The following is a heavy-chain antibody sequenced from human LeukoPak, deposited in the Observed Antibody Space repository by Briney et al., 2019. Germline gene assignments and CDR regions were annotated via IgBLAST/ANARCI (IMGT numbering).Heavy chain of an antibody. V-gene: IGHV1-18*01. CDR2: ISAYNGNT. CDR1: GYTFTSNG. J-gene: IGHJ6*02. D-gene: IGHD3-10*01. Sequence: GASVKVSCKASGYTFTSNGISWVRQAPGQGLEWMGWISAYNGNTNYAQKVQGRVTMTTDTSTSTGYMELRSLRSDDTAVYYCAVNLRAPATGMDVWGQGTTVTVSS. CDR3: AVNLRAPATGMDV.